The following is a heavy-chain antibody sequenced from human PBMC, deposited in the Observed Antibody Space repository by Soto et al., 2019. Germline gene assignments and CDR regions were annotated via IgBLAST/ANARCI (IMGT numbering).Heavy chain of an antibody. J-gene: IGHJ4*02. CDR3: ASERNIEIYDYLDY. Sequence: QVQLVESGGGVVQPGRSLRLSCAASGFTFSSYGMHWVRQAPGKGLEWVAVIWYDGSNKYYADSVKGRFTISRDNSKNTLYLQMNSLRAEDTAVYYCASERNIEIYDYLDYWVQGTLVTVSS. V-gene: IGHV3-33*01. CDR2: IWYDGSNK. CDR1: GFTFSSYG. D-gene: IGHD5-12*01.